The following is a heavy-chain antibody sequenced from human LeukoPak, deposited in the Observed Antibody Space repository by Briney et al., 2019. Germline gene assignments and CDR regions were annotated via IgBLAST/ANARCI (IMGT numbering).Heavy chain of an antibody. CDR1: GGSFSGYY. CDR3: ARRPYYYDSSGYRDY. D-gene: IGHD3-22*01. CDR2: INHVGST. Sequence: SETLSLTCAVYGGSFSGYYWSWIRQPPGKGLEWIGQINHVGSTKYNPSLKSRVTISVDTSKNQFSLKLSSVTAADTAVYYCARRPYYYDSSGYRDYWGQGTLVTVSS. V-gene: IGHV4-34*01. J-gene: IGHJ4*02.